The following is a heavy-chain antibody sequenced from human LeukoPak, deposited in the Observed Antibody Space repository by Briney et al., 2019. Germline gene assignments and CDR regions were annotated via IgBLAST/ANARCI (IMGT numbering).Heavy chain of an antibody. V-gene: IGHV1-8*01. J-gene: IGHJ3*02. D-gene: IGHD1-20*01. CDR1: GYTFTSYD. CDR3: ASLGLITGTAGFRGSYAFDI. Sequence: GASVKVSCKASGYTFTSYDIKWGRQATGQGLEWMGGMNPNSGNTGYAQKFQGRVTMHRNTSISTAYMALSRLRSEDTAVYYCASLGLITGTAGFRGSYAFDIWGQGTMVTVSS. CDR2: MNPNSGNT.